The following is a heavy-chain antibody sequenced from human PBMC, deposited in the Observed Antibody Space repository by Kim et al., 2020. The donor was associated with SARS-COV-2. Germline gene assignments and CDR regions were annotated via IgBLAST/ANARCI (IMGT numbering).Heavy chain of an antibody. CDR3: ARDGCSSTSCSNYWYFDL. Sequence: ASVKVSCKASGYTFTGYYMHWVRQAPGQGLEWMGWINPNSGGTNYAQKFQGRVTMTRDTSISTAYMELSRLRSDDTAVYYCARDGCSSTSCSNYWYFDLWGRGTLVTVSS. D-gene: IGHD2-2*01. V-gene: IGHV1-2*02. CDR2: INPNSGGT. CDR1: GYTFTGYY. J-gene: IGHJ2*01.